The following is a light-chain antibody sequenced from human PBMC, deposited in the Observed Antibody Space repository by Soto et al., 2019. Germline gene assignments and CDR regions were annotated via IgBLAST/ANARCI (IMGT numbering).Light chain of an antibody. CDR1: QSISSW. Sequence: DIRMTQSPSTLSASVGDRVTITCRASQSISSWLAWYQQKPGQAPNLLIFDASSLQSGVPSRFSGSGSGTEFTLPISSLQPDDFATYYCQQYHRYSNTVGQGTKLEIK. J-gene: IGKJ2*01. CDR2: DAS. V-gene: IGKV1-5*01. CDR3: QQYHRYSNT.